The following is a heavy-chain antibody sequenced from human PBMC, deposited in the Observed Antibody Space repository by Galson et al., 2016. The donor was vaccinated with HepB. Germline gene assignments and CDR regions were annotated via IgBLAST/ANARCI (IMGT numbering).Heavy chain of an antibody. CDR1: GFIFSNYG. J-gene: IGHJ5*02. Sequence: SLRLSCAGSGFIFSNYGMHWVRQAPGKGLEWVALISYDGNNKYYADSVKGRFPVSRDNPKNTLYLKMNSLRAEDTAVYYCVKDALDYFDSSDNYYNWFDPWSQGTLVTVSS. CDR3: VKDALDYFDSSDNYYNWFDP. CDR2: ISYDGNNK. V-gene: IGHV3-30*18. D-gene: IGHD3-22*01.